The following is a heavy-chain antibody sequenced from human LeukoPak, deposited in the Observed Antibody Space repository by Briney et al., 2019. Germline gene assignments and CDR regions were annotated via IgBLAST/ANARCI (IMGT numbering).Heavy chain of an antibody. CDR2: ISWNSGSI. V-gene: IGHV3-9*01. CDR3: AKDTGGQGDFPNWFDP. D-gene: IGHD3-3*01. Sequence: GGSLRLSCAASGFTFDDYAMHWVRQAPGKGLEWVSGISWNSGSIGYADSVKGRFTISRDNAKNSLYPQMNSLRAEDTALYYCAKDTGGQGDFPNWFDPWGQGTLVTVSS. CDR1: GFTFDDYA. J-gene: IGHJ5*02.